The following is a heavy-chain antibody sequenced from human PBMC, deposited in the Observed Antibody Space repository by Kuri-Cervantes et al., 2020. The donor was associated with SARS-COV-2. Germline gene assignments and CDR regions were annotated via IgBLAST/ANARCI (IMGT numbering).Heavy chain of an antibody. Sequence: GGSLRLSCKGSGYSFTSYWIGWVRQMPGKGLEWMGIIYPGDSDTRYSPSFQGQVTISADKSISTAYLQWSSLKASDTAMYYCARPNCSGGSCYLAFDIWGQGTMVTVSS. D-gene: IGHD2-15*01. J-gene: IGHJ3*02. V-gene: IGHV5-51*01. CDR2: IYPGDSDT. CDR3: ARPNCSGGSCYLAFDI. CDR1: GYSFTSYW.